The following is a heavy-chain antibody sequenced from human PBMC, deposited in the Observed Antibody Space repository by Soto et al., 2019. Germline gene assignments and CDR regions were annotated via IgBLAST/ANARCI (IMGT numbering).Heavy chain of an antibody. CDR3: ARVSPTTGRSFDL. CDR2: IFHTGAT. D-gene: IGHD1-26*01. Sequence: QVHLKESGPGLVKPSETLSLTCNVSGVSITSNYWNWVRQPAGKRRAWIWRIFHTGATNVNSNLRDRVIMSIGSSKNQFSLKLRPLAAGDWGVYCCARVSPTTGRSFDLWGQGILVTVSS. CDR1: GVSITSNY. V-gene: IGHV4-4*07. J-gene: IGHJ4*02.